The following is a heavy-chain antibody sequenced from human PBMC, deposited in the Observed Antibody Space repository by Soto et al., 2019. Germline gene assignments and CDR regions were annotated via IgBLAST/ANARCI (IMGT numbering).Heavy chain of an antibody. V-gene: IGHV4-31*03. CDR1: GGSISSSSNY. Sequence: QVQLQESGPGLVKPSPTLSLTCTVSGGSISSSSNYWNWIRQHPGKGLEWIGYVYHTGSTAYNPSLRSRVAISIDTPKNQFSLRLRSVTAADTATYYCASGVFGELSGHWGQGALVTVSS. J-gene: IGHJ4*02. CDR2: VYHTGST. D-gene: IGHD3-10*02. CDR3: ASGVFGELSGH.